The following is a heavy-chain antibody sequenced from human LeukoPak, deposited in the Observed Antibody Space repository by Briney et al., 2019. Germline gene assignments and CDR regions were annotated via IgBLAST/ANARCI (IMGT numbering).Heavy chain of an antibody. J-gene: IGHJ5*02. CDR1: GGSISSGSYY. Sequence: SQTLSLTCTVSGGSISSGSYYWSWIRQPAGKGREWIGRIYTSGSTNYNPSLKSRVTISVDTSKNQFSLKLSSVTAADTAVYYCARTDSSGYFGWFDPWGQGTLVTVSS. D-gene: IGHD3-22*01. V-gene: IGHV4-61*02. CDR2: IYTSGST. CDR3: ARTDSSGYFGWFDP.